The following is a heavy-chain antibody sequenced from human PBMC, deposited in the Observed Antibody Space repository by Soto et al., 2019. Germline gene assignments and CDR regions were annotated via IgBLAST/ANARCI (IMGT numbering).Heavy chain of an antibody. CDR3: AVLWFGEPARFDY. D-gene: IGHD3-10*01. J-gene: IGHJ4*02. CDR2: IYSGGST. Sequence: GGSLRLSCGSSGFTVSSNYVSLVRQAPGKGLEWVSVIYSGGSTYYADSVKGRFTISRDNSKNTVYLQMNSLRAEDTAVYYCAVLWFGEPARFDYWGQGTLVTVSS. CDR1: GFTVSSNY. V-gene: IGHV3-66*01.